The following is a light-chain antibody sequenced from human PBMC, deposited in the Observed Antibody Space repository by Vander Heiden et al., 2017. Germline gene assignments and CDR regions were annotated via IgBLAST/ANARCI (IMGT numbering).Light chain of an antibody. V-gene: IGKV1-39*01. CDR2: AAS. J-gene: IGKJ1*01. CDR3: QRRDSTRWT. Sequence: DIQMTQSPSSLSASVGDRVTITCRASQSISSYLNWYQQKPGKAPKLLIYAASSLQSGVPSRFSGSGSGTDFTLTISRLHPEDFTTYYCQRRDSTRWTFGQGTKVEIK. CDR1: QSISSY.